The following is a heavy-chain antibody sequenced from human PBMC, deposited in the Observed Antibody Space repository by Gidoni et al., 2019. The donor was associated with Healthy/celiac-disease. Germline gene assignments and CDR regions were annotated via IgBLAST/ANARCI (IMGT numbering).Heavy chain of an antibody. V-gene: IGHV3-30*18. CDR1: GFPFSSYA. CDR3: AKDEAVVVAATPYYYYGMDV. D-gene: IGHD2-15*01. Sequence: QVQLVESGGGVVQPGRSLRLSCAASGFPFSSYALHWVRQAPGKGLEWVAVISYDGSNKYYADSVKGRFTISRDNSKNTLYLQMNSLRAEDTAVYYCAKDEAVVVAATPYYYYGMDVWGQGTTVTVSS. J-gene: IGHJ6*02. CDR2: ISYDGSNK.